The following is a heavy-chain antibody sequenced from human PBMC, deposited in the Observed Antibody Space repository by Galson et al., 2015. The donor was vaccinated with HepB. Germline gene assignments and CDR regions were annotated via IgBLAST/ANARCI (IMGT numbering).Heavy chain of an antibody. CDR1: GFSFNAHG. CDR3: AREQGYNDYRTSDY. CDR2: ITYDGVTE. J-gene: IGHJ4*02. V-gene: IGHV3-33*05. Sequence: LRLSCAVSGFSFNAHGMHWVRQAPGQGLEWVGVITYDGVTEGYADYAKGRFAISRDTSTNTLYLQMNNLRAEDTAMYYCAREQGYNDYRTSDYWGQGTLVTVST. D-gene: IGHD4-11*01.